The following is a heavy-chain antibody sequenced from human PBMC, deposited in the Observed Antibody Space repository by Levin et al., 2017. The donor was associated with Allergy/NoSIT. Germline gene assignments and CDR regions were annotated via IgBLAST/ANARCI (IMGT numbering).Heavy chain of an antibody. CDR1: GGSISSGGYY. D-gene: IGHD3-10*02. Sequence: PSETLSLTCTVSGGSISSGGYYWSWIRQHPGKGREWIGYIYYSGSTYYNSSLKSRVTISVDTSKNQFSLKLSSVTAADTAVYYCARDTMWAFDYWGQGTLVTVSS. CDR2: IYYSGST. V-gene: IGHV4-31*03. CDR3: ARDTMWAFDY. J-gene: IGHJ4*02.